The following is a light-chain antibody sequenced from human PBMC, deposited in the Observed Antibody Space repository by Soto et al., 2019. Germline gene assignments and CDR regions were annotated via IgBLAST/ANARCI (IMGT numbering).Light chain of an antibody. J-gene: IGKJ1*01. CDR3: MQGSHWTSWT. CDR1: ESLVHSDGNTY. V-gene: IGKV2-30*02. Sequence: DVVMNQSPLSLSVTLGQPASISCRSSESLVHSDGNTYLHWYQQRPGQSPRRLIYKVSRRDSGVPDRFSGSVSATDFTLRISRVEAEDVGVYYCMQGSHWTSWTFGQGTNV. CDR2: KVS.